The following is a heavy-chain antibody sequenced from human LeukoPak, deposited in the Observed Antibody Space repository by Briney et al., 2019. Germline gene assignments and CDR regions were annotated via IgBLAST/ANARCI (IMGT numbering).Heavy chain of an antibody. CDR3: ARSAAGKEDEFQH. D-gene: IGHD6-13*01. CDR1: GYTFTGYY. CDR2: ISAYNGNT. J-gene: IGHJ1*01. V-gene: IGHV1-18*04. Sequence: ASVKVSCKASGYTFTGYYMHWVRQAPGQGLEWMGWISAYNGNTNYAQKLQGRVTMTTDTSTSTAYMELRSLRSDDTAVYFCARSAAGKEDEFQHWGQGTLVTVSS.